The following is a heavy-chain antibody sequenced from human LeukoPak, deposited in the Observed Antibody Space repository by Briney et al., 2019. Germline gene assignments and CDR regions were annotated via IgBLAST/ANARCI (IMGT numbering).Heavy chain of an antibody. V-gene: IGHV1-8*01. CDR2: MNPNSGNT. D-gene: IGHD3-10*01. CDR3: ARGYLSGSYYGLEGS. Sequence: ASVKGSCKASGYTFTDYDINWLRHATGEGLEWMGWMNPNSGNTGYAQKLQGRVTMTRNISISTAYMGLSSLRSEDTAVYYCARGYLSGSYYGLEGSWGQGTLVTVSS. CDR1: GYTFTDYD. J-gene: IGHJ5*02.